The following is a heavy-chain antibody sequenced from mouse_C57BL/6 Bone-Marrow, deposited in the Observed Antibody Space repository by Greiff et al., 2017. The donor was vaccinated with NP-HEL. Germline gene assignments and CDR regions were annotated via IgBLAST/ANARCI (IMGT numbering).Heavy chain of an antibody. D-gene: IGHD2-1*01. Sequence: EVKVEESGEGLVKPGGSLKLSCAASGFTFSSYAMSWVRQTPEKRLEWVAYISSGGDYTYYADTVKGRFTISRDNARNTLYLQRSSLKSEDTAMYYCTRGGIYGNYLYAMDYWGQGTSVTVSS. CDR2: ISSGGDYT. CDR3: TRGGIYGNYLYAMDY. J-gene: IGHJ4*01. V-gene: IGHV5-9-1*02. CDR1: GFTFSSYA.